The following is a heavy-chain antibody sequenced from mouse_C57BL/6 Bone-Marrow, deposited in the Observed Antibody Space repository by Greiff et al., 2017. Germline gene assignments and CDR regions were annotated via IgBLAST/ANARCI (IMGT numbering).Heavy chain of an antibody. V-gene: IGHV1-55*01. Sequence: QVQLQQPGAELVKPGASVKMSCKASGYTFTSYWITWVKQRPGQGLEWIGDIYPTSGRTNYNEKFKSKAILTVDTSSNTASMQLSSLTSADSAVFDGARSGPQGRCFDYWGQGTTLTVSS. J-gene: IGHJ2*01. CDR1: GYTFTSYW. D-gene: IGHD1-1*01. CDR3: ARSGPQGRCFDY. CDR2: IYPTSGRT.